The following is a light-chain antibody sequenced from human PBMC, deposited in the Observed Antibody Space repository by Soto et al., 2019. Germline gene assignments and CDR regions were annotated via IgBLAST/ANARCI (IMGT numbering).Light chain of an antibody. CDR1: SSDVGGHDD. V-gene: IGLV2-14*03. CDR2: GVT. CDR3: CSYTNDLTPYV. Sequence: QSALTQPASVSGSPGQSITISCTGTSSDVGGHDDVSWYQQHPGKVPKLLIYGVTDRPSGVSNRFSGSKSGNVASLTISGLQAEDEADYYCCSYTNDLTPYVFGTGTKLTVL. J-gene: IGLJ1*01.